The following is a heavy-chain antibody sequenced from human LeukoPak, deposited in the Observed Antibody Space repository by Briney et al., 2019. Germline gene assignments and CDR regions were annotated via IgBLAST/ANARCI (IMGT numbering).Heavy chain of an antibody. V-gene: IGHV3-23*01. CDR3: AKGFYKGNSYYYFDY. CDR1: GFTFSSYA. Sequence: GGCLRHSCAPSGFTFSSYAMSWVRQAPGKRLGWGSPICVSGSRTYYADSVKGRFTISRINSKNTLYLQMNSLRAEDTAVYYCAKGFYKGNSYYYFDYWGQGTLVTVSS. CDR2: ICVSGSRT. D-gene: IGHD5-18*01. J-gene: IGHJ4*02.